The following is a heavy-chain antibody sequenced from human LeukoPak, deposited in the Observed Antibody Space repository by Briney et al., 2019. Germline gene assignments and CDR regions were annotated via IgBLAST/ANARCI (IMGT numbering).Heavy chain of an antibody. CDR2: ISGSGGST. CDR3: AKDYSSDQLFDY. V-gene: IGHV3-23*01. CDR1: GFTFSSYS. J-gene: IGHJ4*02. D-gene: IGHD6-19*01. Sequence: GGSLRLSCAASGFTFSSYSMNWVRQAPGKGLEWVSAISGSGGSTYYADSVKGRFTISRDNSKSTLYLQMNSLRAEDTAVYYCAKDYSSDQLFDYWGQGTLVTVSS.